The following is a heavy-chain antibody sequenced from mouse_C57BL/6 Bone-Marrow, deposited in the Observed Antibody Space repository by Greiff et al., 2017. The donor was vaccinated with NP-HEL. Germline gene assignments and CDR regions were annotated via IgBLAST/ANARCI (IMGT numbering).Heavy chain of an antibody. D-gene: IGHD3-2*02. J-gene: IGHJ2*01. CDR1: GYTFTSYG. CDR3: ARWAAQATGLLYYFDY. CDR2: IYPRSGNT. V-gene: IGHV1-81*01. Sequence: QVHVKQSGAELARPGASVKLSCKASGYTFTSYGISWVKQRTGQGLEWIGEIYPRSGNTYYNEKFKGKATLTADKSSSTAYMELRSLTSEDSAVYFFARWAAQATGLLYYFDYWGQGTTLTVSS.